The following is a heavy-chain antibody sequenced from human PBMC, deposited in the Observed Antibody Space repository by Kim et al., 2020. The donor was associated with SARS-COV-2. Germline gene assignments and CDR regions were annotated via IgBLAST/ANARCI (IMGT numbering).Heavy chain of an antibody. Sequence: ASVKVSCKASGYTLTSYYMHWVRQAPGQGLEWMGIINPGDGSTRYAQKFQGRVTMTSDTSTSTVYMEVSSLRSQDTAVYYCARAGYSSGWPGPYDAFDIWGQGTMVTVSS. CDR1: GYTLTSYY. V-gene: IGHV1-46*01. CDR3: ARAGYSSGWPGPYDAFDI. J-gene: IGHJ3*02. CDR2: INPGDGST. D-gene: IGHD6-19*01.